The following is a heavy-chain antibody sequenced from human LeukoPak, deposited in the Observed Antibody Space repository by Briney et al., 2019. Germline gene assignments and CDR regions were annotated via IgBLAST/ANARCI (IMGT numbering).Heavy chain of an antibody. CDR3: ARASSNNPYYHSKTWFDP. D-gene: IGHD3-22*01. CDR1: GGSFSGYY. V-gene: IGHV4-34*01. Sequence: SETLSLTCAVYGGSFSGYYWSWIRQPPGKGLEWIGEINHSGSTNYNPSLKSRVTISVDTSKNQFSLKLSSVTAADTAVYYCARASSNNPYYHSKTWFDPWGQGTLVTVSS. CDR2: INHSGST. J-gene: IGHJ5*02.